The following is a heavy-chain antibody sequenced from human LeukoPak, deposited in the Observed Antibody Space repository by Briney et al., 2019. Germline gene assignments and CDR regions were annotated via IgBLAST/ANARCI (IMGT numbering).Heavy chain of an antibody. D-gene: IGHD2-21*01. CDR2: INPNSGGT. J-gene: IGHJ4*02. Sequence: ASVKVSCKASGYTFTGYYMHWVRQAPGQGLEWMGRINPNSGGTNYAQKFQGRVTMTRDTSTSTAYMELSRLRSDDTAVYYCARVGTGGYCPYFDYWGQGTLVTVSS. CDR3: ARVGTGGYCPYFDY. V-gene: IGHV1-2*06. CDR1: GYTFTGYY.